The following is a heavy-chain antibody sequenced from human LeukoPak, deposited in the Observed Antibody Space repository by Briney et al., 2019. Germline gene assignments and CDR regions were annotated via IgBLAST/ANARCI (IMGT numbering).Heavy chain of an antibody. CDR2: ISYDGSNK. CDR3: ARFSRDLDY. Sequence: PGGSLRLSCAASGFTFSGFAMTWVRQAPGKGVEWVAVISYDGSNKYYADSVKGRFTISRDNSKNTLYLQMNSLRAEDTAVYYCARFSRDLDYWGQGTLVTVSS. V-gene: IGHV3-30*03. D-gene: IGHD2/OR15-2a*01. CDR1: GFTFSGFA. J-gene: IGHJ4*02.